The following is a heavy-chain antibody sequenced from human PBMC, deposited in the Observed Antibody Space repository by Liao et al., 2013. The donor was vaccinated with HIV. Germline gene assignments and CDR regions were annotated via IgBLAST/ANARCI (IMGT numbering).Heavy chain of an antibody. Sequence: QVQLQESGPGLVKPSETLSLTCTVSGGSISSYYWSWIRQPAGKGLEWIGRIYTGMSTTGTTNYNPSLKSRVFISADTSSNHVSLKLTSVTAADTAVYYCARSMLLRPNWFDPWGQGTLVTVSS. CDR1: GGSISSYY. J-gene: IGHJ5*02. V-gene: IGHV4-4*07. CDR2: IYTGMSTTGTT. D-gene: IGHD2-15*01. CDR3: ARSMLLRPNWFDP.